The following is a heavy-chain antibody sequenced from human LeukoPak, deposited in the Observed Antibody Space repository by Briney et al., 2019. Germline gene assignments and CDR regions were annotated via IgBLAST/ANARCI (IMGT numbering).Heavy chain of an antibody. CDR1: GYTFTSYD. D-gene: IGHD3-10*01. CDR2: MNPNSGNT. Sequence: ASVKVSCKASGYTFTSYDINWVRQATGQGLEWMGWMNPNSGNTGYAQKFQGRVTMTRNTSISTAYMELSSLRSEDTAVYYCLVSFVGFGESPYGMDVWGQGTTVTVSS. J-gene: IGHJ6*02. V-gene: IGHV1-8*01. CDR3: LVSFVGFGESPYGMDV.